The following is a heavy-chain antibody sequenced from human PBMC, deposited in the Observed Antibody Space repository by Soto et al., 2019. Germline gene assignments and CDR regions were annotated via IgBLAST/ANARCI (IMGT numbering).Heavy chain of an antibody. CDR2: IYHSGST. CDR3: ARLDSSGPNWGYFDY. J-gene: IGHJ4*02. D-gene: IGHD3-22*01. Sequence: TLSLTCAVSGYSISSGYYWGWIRQPPGKGLEWIGSIYHSGSTYYNPSLKSRVTISVDTSKNQFSLKLSSVTAADTAVYYCARLDSSGPNWGYFDYWGQGTLVTVSS. CDR1: GYSISSGYY. V-gene: IGHV4-38-2*01.